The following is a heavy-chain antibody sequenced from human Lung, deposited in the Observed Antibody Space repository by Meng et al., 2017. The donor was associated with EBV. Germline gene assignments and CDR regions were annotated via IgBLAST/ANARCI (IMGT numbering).Heavy chain of an antibody. Sequence: RHLHEPGSRPVNPHELRSPTCTFLGASIGSNIYYCGWSPQPPGKGLEWIGSIYYSGSTYYNPSLKSRVTISVDTSKNQFSLKLSSVTAADTAVYYCASPLGILGIVDLWGRGTLVTVSS. V-gene: IGHV4-39*01. CDR2: IYYSGST. CDR3: ASPLGILGIVDL. J-gene: IGHJ2*01. D-gene: IGHD7-27*01. CDR1: GASIGSNIYY.